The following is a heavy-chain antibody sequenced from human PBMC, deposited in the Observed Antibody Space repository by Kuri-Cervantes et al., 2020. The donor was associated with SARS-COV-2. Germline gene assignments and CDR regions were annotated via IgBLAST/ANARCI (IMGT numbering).Heavy chain of an antibody. CDR3: AKQGTTVTAKYDY. CDR2: ISGSGAGT. V-gene: IGHV3-23*01. D-gene: IGHD4-17*01. Sequence: GESLKISCAASGFTFSSYAMHWVRRAPGKGLEWVSLISGSGAGTYYAGSVKGRFTISRDNSKNTLYLQMNSLRAEDTAVYYCAKQGTTVTAKYDYWGQGTLVTVSS. J-gene: IGHJ4*02. CDR1: GFTFSSYA.